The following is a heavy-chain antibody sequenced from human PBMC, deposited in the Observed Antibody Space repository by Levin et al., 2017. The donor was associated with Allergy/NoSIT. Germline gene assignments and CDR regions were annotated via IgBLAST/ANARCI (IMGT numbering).Heavy chain of an antibody. CDR2: IWYDGSNK. D-gene: IGHD3-9*01. V-gene: IGHV3-33*01. CDR1: GFTFSSYG. Sequence: GGSLRLSCAASGFTFSSYGMHWVRQAPGKGLEWVAVIWYDGSNKYYADSVKGRFTISRDNSKNTLYLQMNSLRAEDTAVYYCARDARYYDILTGYGMDVWGQGTTVTVSS. J-gene: IGHJ6*02. CDR3: ARDARYYDILTGYGMDV.